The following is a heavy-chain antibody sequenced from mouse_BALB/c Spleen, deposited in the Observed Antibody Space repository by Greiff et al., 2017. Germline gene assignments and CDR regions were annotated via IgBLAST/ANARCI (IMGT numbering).Heavy chain of an antibody. J-gene: IGHJ2*01. V-gene: IGHV1-55*01. CDR3: SRSGLRLPYFDY. CDR1: GYTFTSYW. Sequence: QVQLQQPGAELVKPGASVKMSCKASGYTFTSYWINWVKQRPGQGLEWIGDIYPGRGTTNYNEKFKSKATLTLDTSSSTAYMQLSSLTSEDSAVYYCSRSGLRLPYFDYWGQGTTLTVSS. CDR2: IYPGRGTT. D-gene: IGHD1-2*01.